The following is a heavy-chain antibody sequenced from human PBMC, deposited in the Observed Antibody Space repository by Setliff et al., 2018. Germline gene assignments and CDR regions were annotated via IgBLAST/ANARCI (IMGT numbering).Heavy chain of an antibody. CDR2: IYHDGRA. Sequence: SETLSLTCAVSGLSISGEYYWGWIRQPPGGGPEWIGIIYHDGRAYYSTSLKSRVNLSLDMSKTQFSLHLNSVTAADMAVYYCMRQVGGGLWYFDYWGQGILVTVSS. D-gene: IGHD2-15*01. V-gene: IGHV4-38-2*01. CDR1: GLSISGEYY. CDR3: MRQVGGGLWYFDY. J-gene: IGHJ4*02.